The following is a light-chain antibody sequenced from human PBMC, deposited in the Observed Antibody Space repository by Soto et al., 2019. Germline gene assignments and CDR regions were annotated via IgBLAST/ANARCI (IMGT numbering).Light chain of an antibody. CDR2: FAS. CDR3: QQVSNFPIT. V-gene: IGKV1-12*01. CDR1: QSVSDW. J-gene: IGKJ5*01. Sequence: DIQMTQSPSSVSASVGDRGTITCRASQSVSDWLAWYQHKPGKAPKLLIYFASRLQSGVPSRFSGSGSGTYFTLTINSLQPEDFSTYYCQQVSNFPITFGQGTRLEIK.